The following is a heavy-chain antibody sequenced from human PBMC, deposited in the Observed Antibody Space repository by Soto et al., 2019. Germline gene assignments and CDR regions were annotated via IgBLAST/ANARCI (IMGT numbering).Heavy chain of an antibody. CDR3: ARDRGVWADC. CDR2: IWYDGSNK. J-gene: IGHJ4*02. V-gene: IGHV3-33*01. Sequence: AQVVESGGRVVQPGGSMRLSCVVSGFTFSGYGMHWVRQATGKGLERVAVIWYDGSNKYYADSVKGRFNISRDNSKNILYLQMNSLRDEDTAVYYCARDRGVWADCWGQGTLVTVSS. CDR1: GFTFSGYG. D-gene: IGHD3-16*01.